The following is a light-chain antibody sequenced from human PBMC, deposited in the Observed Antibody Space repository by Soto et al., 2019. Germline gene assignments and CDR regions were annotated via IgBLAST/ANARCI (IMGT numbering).Light chain of an antibody. V-gene: IGKV3-15*01. CDR2: GAS. Sequence: EIVMTQSPATLSVSPGERATLSCRASQSISSNLVWYQQKPGQAPRLLIYGASTRATGISARFSGSGSGTEFTLTISSLQSEDFAVYYCQQYNNWPQTFGQGTKVEIQ. J-gene: IGKJ1*01. CDR3: QQYNNWPQT. CDR1: QSISSN.